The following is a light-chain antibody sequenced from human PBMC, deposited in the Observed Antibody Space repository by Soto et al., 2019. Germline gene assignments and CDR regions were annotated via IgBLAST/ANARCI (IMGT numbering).Light chain of an antibody. Sequence: EIVLTQSPATLSLSPGERATLSCRASRSVGNNLAWYQKKPGQAPGLLIYAASTRATGIPARFSGSGSGTDFTLTISSLEPEDFAFYYCQQYYTTPWTFGQGTKVEIK. CDR3: QQYYTTPWT. V-gene: IGKV3-11*01. J-gene: IGKJ1*01. CDR1: RSVGNN. CDR2: AAS.